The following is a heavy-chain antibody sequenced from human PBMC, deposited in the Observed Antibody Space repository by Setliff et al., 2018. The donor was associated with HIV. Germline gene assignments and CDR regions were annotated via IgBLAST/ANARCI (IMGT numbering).Heavy chain of an antibody. D-gene: IGHD2-8*01. V-gene: IGHV4-59*11. CDR1: GGSISSHY. Sequence: SETLSLTCTVSGGSISSHYWSWIRQPPGKGLEWIGSVYYSGSTNYNPSLKGRIAISLDTSKSQFSLKLGSVTAADTAVYFCSTVVTLAYCHDGLCPAFDSWGQGALVTVSS. J-gene: IGHJ4*02. CDR3: STVVTLAYCHDGLCPAFDS. CDR2: VYYSGST.